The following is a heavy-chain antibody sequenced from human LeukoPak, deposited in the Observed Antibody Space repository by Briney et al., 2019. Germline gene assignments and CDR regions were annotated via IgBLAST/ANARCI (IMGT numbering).Heavy chain of an antibody. D-gene: IGHD3-10*01. CDR2: INPNSGGT. CDR3: ARVKVRGVPVRYNWFDP. Sequence: ASVKLSCKASGYTFTGYYMHWVRQAHGQGHERMGWINPNSGGTNYSQKFQVRVTMTRYTSISTTYMELSRRRCDDTAVYYCARVKVRGVPVRYNWFDPWGQGTLVTVSS. J-gene: IGHJ5*02. V-gene: IGHV1-2*02. CDR1: GYTFTGYY.